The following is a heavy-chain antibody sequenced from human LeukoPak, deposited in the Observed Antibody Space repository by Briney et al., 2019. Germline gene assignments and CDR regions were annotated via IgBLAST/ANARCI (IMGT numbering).Heavy chain of an antibody. D-gene: IGHD3-22*01. V-gene: IGHV1-46*01. J-gene: IGHJ3*02. CDR3: ARDGPITMIVVVDAFDI. CDR2: INPSGGST. Sequence: GASVKVSCKASGYTFTSYYMHWVRQAPGQGLEWMGIINPSGGSTSYAQKFQGRVTMTRDTSTSTVYMELSSLRSEDTAVYYCARDGPITMIVVVDAFDIWGQGTMVTVSS. CDR1: GYTFTSYY.